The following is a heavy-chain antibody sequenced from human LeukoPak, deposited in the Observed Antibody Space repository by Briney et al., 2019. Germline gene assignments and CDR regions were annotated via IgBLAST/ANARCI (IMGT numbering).Heavy chain of an antibody. Sequence: SVKVSCKASGGTFSGYSVTWVRQAPGQGLEWMGRIIPIIGRANSAQKFQGRVTITADKSTSTAYMELSSLRSEDTAVYYCATWSHQDAFDIWGQGTMVTVSS. CDR1: GGTFSGYS. J-gene: IGHJ3*02. V-gene: IGHV1-69*02. D-gene: IGHD3-3*01. CDR2: IIPIIGRA. CDR3: ATWSHQDAFDI.